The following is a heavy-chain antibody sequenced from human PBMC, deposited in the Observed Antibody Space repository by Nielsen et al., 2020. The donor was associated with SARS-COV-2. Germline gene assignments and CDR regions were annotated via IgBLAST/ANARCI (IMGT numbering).Heavy chain of an antibody. V-gene: IGHV3-23*01. CDR2: ISSTGRST. CDR3: ARETIDHTSSFVDH. J-gene: IGHJ5*02. CDR1: GFDFSSYA. Sequence: GGSLRLSCAASGFDFSSYAMSWVRQAPGKGLEWVAGISSTGRSTYYATSVKGRFTISRDNSKSTVFLQMNSLKLEDSAVYYCARETIDHTSSFVDHWGQGTLVTVSS. D-gene: IGHD2-2*01.